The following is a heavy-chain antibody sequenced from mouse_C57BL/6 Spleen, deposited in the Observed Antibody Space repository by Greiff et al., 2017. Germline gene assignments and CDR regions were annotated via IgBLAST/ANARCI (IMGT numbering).Heavy chain of an antibody. V-gene: IGHV1-69*01. CDR1: GYTFTSYW. J-gene: IGHJ1*03. CDR3: ARGTYDWYFDV. CDR2: IDPSDSYT. D-gene: IGHD2-12*01. Sequence: QVQLQQPGAELVMPGASVKLSCKASGYTFTSYWMHWVKQRPGQGLEWIGEIDPSDSYTNYNQKFKGKSTLTVDKSSSTAYMQLSSLTSEDSAVYYCARGTYDWYFDVWGTGTTVTVSS.